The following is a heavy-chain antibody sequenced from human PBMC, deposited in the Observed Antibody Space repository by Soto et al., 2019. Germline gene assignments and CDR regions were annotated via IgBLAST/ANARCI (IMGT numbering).Heavy chain of an antibody. D-gene: IGHD3-22*01. CDR3: ARGGHYSDSSGYYSRAFDY. CDR2: IIPIFGTA. V-gene: IGHV1-69*13. CDR1: GGTFSSYA. J-gene: IGHJ4*02. Sequence: ASVKASCKASGGTFSSYAISWVRQATGQGLEWMGGIIPIFGTANYAQRFQGRVTVTADESTSTAYMELSSLRSEDTAVYYCARGGHYSDSSGYYSRAFDYWGQGALVTVSS.